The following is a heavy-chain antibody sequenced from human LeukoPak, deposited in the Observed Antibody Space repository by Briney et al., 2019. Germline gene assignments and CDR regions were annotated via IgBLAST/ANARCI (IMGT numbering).Heavy chain of an antibody. V-gene: IGHV3-23*01. CDR3: AKRGVVIRVILVGFHKEAYYFDS. J-gene: IGHJ4*02. Sequence: GGSLRLSCAVSGITLSNYGMSWVRQAPGKGLEWVAGISGSGGGTNYADSVKGRFTVSRDNYKNTLYLQMNSLGAEDAAVYFCAKRGVVIRVILVGFHKEAYYFDSWGQGALVTVSS. CDR2: ISGSGGGT. D-gene: IGHD3-22*01. CDR1: GITLSNYG.